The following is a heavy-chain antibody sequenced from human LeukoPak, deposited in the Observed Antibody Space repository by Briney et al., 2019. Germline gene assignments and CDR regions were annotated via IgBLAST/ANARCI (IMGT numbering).Heavy chain of an antibody. V-gene: IGHV3-9*01. D-gene: IGHD3-16*01. Sequence: PGRSLRLSCAASGFTFDDYAMHWVRQAPGKGLEWVSGISWNSGSIGYADSVKGRFTISRDNAKTSLYLQMNSLRAEDTALYYCARVENYDYVWAWVGYWGQGTLVTVSS. J-gene: IGHJ4*02. CDR2: ISWNSGSI. CDR1: GFTFDDYA. CDR3: ARVENYDYVWAWVGY.